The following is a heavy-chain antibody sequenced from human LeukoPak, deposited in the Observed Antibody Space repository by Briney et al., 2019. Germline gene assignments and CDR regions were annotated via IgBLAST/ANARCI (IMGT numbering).Heavy chain of an antibody. CDR1: GGSISSSSYY. CDR2: IYYSGST. Sequence: PSETLSLTCTVSGGSISSSSYYWGWIRQPPGKGLEWIGSIYYSGSTYYNPSLKSRVTISVDTSKNQFSLKLSSVTAADTAVYYCARGPDYEWFDPWGQGTLVTVSS. D-gene: IGHD3-22*01. J-gene: IGHJ5*02. CDR3: ARGPDYEWFDP. V-gene: IGHV4-39*01.